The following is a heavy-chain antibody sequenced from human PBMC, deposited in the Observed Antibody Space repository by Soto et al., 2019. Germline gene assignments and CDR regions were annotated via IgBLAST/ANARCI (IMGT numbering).Heavy chain of an antibody. CDR2: ISNDGSDK. V-gene: IGHV3-30*18. CDR1: GFTFNNYG. J-gene: IGHJ3*01. D-gene: IGHD6-13*01. CDR3: AKDQGIAASHGID. Sequence: QVQLVESGGGVVQPGRSLRLSCAASGFTFNNYGMHWVRQAPGKGLEWVATISNDGSDKYYADSVKGRLTISRDNSKNTVYLQMNSLRAEETAVYYCAKDQGIAASHGIDWGQGTMVTDSS.